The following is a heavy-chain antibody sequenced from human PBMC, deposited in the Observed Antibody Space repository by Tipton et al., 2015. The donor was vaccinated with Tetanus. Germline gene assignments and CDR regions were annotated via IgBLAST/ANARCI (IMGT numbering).Heavy chain of an antibody. CDR1: GFTFSRYG. D-gene: IGHD3-22*01. CDR3: ANGYYYDSSDYYYPDS. V-gene: IGHV3-30*18. CDR2: ISYDGSNK. J-gene: IGHJ4*02. Sequence: RSLRLSCAASGFTFSRYGMHWVRQAPGKGLEWVAVISYDGSNKWYADSVKGRFTISRDNSKNTLYLQMNSLRPEDTAVYYCANGYYYDSSDYYYPDSWGQGTLVTVSS.